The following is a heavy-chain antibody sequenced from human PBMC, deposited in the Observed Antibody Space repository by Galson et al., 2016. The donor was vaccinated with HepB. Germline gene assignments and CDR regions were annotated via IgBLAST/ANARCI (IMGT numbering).Heavy chain of an antibody. Sequence: SETLSVTCTVSGDSISSYYWTWIRQPPGKGLEWIGYVYYTGSTKYNPSLRSPASISVDTSKNQFPLKLSSVTAADSAVYYCAREVASRFDYWGQGILVSVSA. CDR3: AREVASRFDY. CDR1: GDSISSYY. V-gene: IGHV4-59*01. D-gene: IGHD2-21*01. CDR2: VYYTGST. J-gene: IGHJ4*02.